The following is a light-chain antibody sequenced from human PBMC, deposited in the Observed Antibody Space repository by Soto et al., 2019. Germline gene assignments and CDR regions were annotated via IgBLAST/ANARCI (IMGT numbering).Light chain of an antibody. CDR3: QSYDSSLSGWRV. V-gene: IGLV1-40*01. J-gene: IGLJ1*01. Sequence: QSVLTQPPSVSGAPGQRVTISCTGSSSKIEAGYDVHWYQQLPGTAPKLLIYGNSNRPSGVPDRFSGSKSGTSASLAITLLQAEDEADYYCQSYDSSLSGWRVFGTGTKVTVL. CDR1: SSKIEAGYD. CDR2: GNS.